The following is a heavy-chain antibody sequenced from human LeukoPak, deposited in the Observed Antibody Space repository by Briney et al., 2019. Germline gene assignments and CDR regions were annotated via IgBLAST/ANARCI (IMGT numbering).Heavy chain of an antibody. CDR1: GYTFTSYG. CDR2: ISGYNGNT. J-gene: IGHJ3*02. CDR3: ARDYYGSGPRALDI. V-gene: IGHV1-18*01. Sequence: EASVKVSCKASGYTFTSYGISWVRQAPGQGLEWMGWISGYNGNTNYAQELQGRVTMTTDTSTSTAYMELRSLGSDDTAVYYCARDYYGSGPRALDIWGQGTMVTVSS. D-gene: IGHD3-10*01.